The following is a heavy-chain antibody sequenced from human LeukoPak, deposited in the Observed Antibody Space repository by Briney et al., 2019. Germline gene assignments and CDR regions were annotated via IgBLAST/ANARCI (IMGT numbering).Heavy chain of an antibody. CDR1: GYTFTGYY. CDR3: ARGPTSGWYYFDY. D-gene: IGHD6-19*01. Sequence: ASVKVSCKASGYTFTGYYMHWVRQAPGQGLEWMGRINPNSGGTDYAQKFQGRVTMTRDTSISTAYMELSRLTSDDTAVYYCARGPTSGWYYFDYWGQGTLVTVSS. V-gene: IGHV1-2*06. CDR2: INPNSGGT. J-gene: IGHJ4*02.